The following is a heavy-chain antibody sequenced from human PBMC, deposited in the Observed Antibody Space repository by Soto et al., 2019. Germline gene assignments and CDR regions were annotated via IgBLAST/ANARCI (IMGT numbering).Heavy chain of an antibody. CDR2: INADYGNT. D-gene: IGHD5-18*01. V-gene: IGHV1-18*01. CDR3: ARCIQGDYYYGMDV. J-gene: IGHJ6*02. CDR1: GYTFYSHS. Sequence: QAQLVQSGAEVKKPGASVKVSCKASGYTFYSHSISWVRQAPGQGLEWMGRINADYGNTQYAQKFRGRVTMTTDTSTTPVYKELTNLRSDDTAVYYCARCIQGDYYYGMDVWGQGTTVTVSS.